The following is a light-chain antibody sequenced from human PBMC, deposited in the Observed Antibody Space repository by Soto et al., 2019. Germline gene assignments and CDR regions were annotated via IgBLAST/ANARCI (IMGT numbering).Light chain of an antibody. V-gene: IGLV1-51*01. J-gene: IGLJ1*01. Sequence: QSVLTQPPSVSAAPGQKVTLSCSGSNYNIGNFYVYWYQQLPGTAPKLLIYDNNKRPSGIPDRFSGSKSGTSATLGITGLQTGDEADYYCGTWDSSLSAYVFGTGTQLTVL. CDR1: NYNIGNFY. CDR3: GTWDSSLSAYV. CDR2: DNN.